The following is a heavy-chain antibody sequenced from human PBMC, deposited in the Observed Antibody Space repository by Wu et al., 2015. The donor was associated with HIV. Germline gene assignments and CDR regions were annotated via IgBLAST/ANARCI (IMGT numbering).Heavy chain of an antibody. V-gene: IGHV1-69*12. J-gene: IGHJ6*03. CDR1: GGTFSSYA. Sequence: QVQLVQSGAEVKKPGSSVKVSCKASGGTFSSYAISWVRQAPGQGLEWMGGIIPIFGTANYAQKFQGRVTITADESTSTAYMELSSLRSEDTAVYYCARVDIVVVPAASHRETMDVWGKGTTVTVSS. CDR2: IIPIFGTA. CDR3: ARVDIVVVPAASHRETMDV. D-gene: IGHD2-2*03.